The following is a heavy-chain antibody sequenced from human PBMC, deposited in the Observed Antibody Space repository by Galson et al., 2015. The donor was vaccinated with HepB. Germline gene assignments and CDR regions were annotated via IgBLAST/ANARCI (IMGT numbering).Heavy chain of an antibody. V-gene: IGHV3-23*01. CDR1: GFTFSSYA. CDR2: ISPSGGST. CDR3: AKDSPNSGNYQDVDY. J-gene: IGHJ4*02. D-gene: IGHD1-26*01. Sequence: SLRLSCAASGFTFSSYAMSWVRQAPGRGLEWVSAISPSGGSTYYADSLKGRFTISRDNSKNTLYLQLNSLRAEDTAVYYCAKDSPNSGNYQDVDYWGQGTLVTVSS.